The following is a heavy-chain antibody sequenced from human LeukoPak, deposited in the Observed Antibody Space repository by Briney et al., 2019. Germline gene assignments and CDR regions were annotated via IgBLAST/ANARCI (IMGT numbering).Heavy chain of an antibody. Sequence: GGSLRLSCAASGFTFSNAWMTWVRQAPGKGLEWVGRIKRKTDGGTTDYAALVKGRFTISRDDSKNTLYLQMNSLRTEDTAMYYCTSTLGYWGQGSLVTVSS. D-gene: IGHD6-6*01. CDR3: TSTLGY. CDR1: GFTFSNAW. CDR2: IKRKTDGGTT. J-gene: IGHJ4*02. V-gene: IGHV3-15*01.